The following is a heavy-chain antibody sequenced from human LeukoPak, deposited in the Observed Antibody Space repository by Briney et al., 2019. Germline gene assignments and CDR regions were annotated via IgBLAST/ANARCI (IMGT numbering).Heavy chain of an antibody. CDR3: AKAFSGGKWTPDY. J-gene: IGHJ4*02. Sequence: GGSLRLSCAASGFTFSNYAMSWVRQAPGKGLEWVSAISGSGDNTYYADSVKGRFTVSRDNSKDTLYLQMNSLGADDTAVYYCAKAFSGGKWTPDYWGQGTLVTVSS. CDR1: GFTFSNYA. CDR2: ISGSGDNT. V-gene: IGHV3-23*01. D-gene: IGHD3-3*02.